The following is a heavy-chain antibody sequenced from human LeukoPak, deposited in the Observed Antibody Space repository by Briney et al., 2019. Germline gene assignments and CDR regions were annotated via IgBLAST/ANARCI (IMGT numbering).Heavy chain of an antibody. D-gene: IGHD1-26*01. J-gene: IGHJ4*02. CDR1: GFIVSGDF. CDR3: ARERGRGRDSPWFDY. V-gene: IGHV3-53*01. Sequence: GGSLRLSCTASGFIVSGDFMSWVRQAPGKGLEWVSVIYSDGSTYYADSVKGRFTISRGNSKNTLDLQMTGLRAEDTAVYYCARERGRGRDSPWFDYWGQGTLVTVSS. CDR2: IYSDGST.